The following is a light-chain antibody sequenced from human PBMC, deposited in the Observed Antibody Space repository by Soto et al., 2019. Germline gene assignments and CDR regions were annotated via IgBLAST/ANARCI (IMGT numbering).Light chain of an antibody. V-gene: IGLV2-14*01. J-gene: IGLJ1*01. CDR2: DVT. CDR3: SSSTTIITLEV. Sequence: QSALTQPASVSWSPGQSITISCTGTSSDVGAYNFVSWYQQHPGKAPKLMLYDVTNRPSGVSDRFSGSKSGNTASLTIAGLQAEDEADYYCSSSTTIITLEVFGTGTKLTV. CDR1: SSDVGAYNF.